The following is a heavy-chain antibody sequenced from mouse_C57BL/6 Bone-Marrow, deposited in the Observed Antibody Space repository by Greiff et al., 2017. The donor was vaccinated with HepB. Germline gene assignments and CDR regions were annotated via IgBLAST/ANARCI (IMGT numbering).Heavy chain of an antibody. CDR3: ARHGRLLRYYYAMDY. V-gene: IGHV2-6-1*01. CDR1: GFSLTSYG. Sequence: VQLQQSGPGLVAPSQSLSITCTVSGFSLTSYGVHWVRQPPGKGLEWLVVIWSDGSTTYNSALKSRLSISKDHSKSQVFLKMNSLQTDDTAMYYCARHGRLLRYYYAMDYWGQGTSVTVSS. J-gene: IGHJ4*01. D-gene: IGHD2-3*01. CDR2: IWSDGST.